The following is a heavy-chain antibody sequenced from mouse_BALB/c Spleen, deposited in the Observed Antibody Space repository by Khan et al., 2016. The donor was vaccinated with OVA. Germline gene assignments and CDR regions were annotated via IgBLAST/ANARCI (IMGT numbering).Heavy chain of an antibody. CDR2: INPHIGET. J-gene: IGHJ2*01. V-gene: IGHV1-20*02. CDR1: GYSFTGYF. Sequence: VQLQQSGPELVKPGASVKISCKASGYSFTGYFMNWVMQSHGKSLEWIGRINPHIGETFYNQKFKDKATLTVDESSRTAHMEITSLASEDSACYYFARKNGSDFDYWGQGTTLTVSS. D-gene: IGHD1-1*01. CDR3: ARKNGSDFDY.